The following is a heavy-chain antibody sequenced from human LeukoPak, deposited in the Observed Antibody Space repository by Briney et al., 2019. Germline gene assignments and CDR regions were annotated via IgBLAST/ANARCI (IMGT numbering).Heavy chain of an antibody. D-gene: IGHD2-21*01. CDR3: VRPYCGGECQSKNNWFDP. CDR2: IYYSGST. V-gene: IGHV4-59*12. Sequence: SETLSLTCTVSGGSISSYYWSWIRQPPGKGLEWIGYIYYSGSTNYNPSLKGRVTISLDTSKNQFSLKVTSVTAADTAVYYCVRPYCGGECQSKNNWFDPWGQGTLVTVSS. J-gene: IGHJ5*02. CDR1: GGSISSYY.